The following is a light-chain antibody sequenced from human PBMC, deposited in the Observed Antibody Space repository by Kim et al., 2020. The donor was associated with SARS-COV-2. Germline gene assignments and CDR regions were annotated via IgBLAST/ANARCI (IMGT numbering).Light chain of an antibody. CDR2: DVN. V-gene: IGLV2-14*03. CDR1: SSDVGSSNH. J-gene: IGLJ1*01. CDR3: SSFTSTSTYV. Sequence: QSALTQPASVSGSPGQSITISCTGTSSDVGSSNHVSWYQQHPGKAPKVMIFDVNKWPSGVSNRFSGSKSGNMASLTISGLQAEDEADYFCSSFTSTSTYVFGSGTKVTVL.